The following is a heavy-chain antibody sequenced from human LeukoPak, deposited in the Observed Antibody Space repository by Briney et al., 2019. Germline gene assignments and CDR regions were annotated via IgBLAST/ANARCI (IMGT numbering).Heavy chain of an antibody. Sequence: SETLSLTCRVSGGFMSSYYWSWLRQPAGKGLEWIGRIYFTGTTNYNPSLQSRVTMSVDTSKYQFSLELSSVTAADTAVYYCARGSSSSSYSFDFWGQGTVVTVSS. CDR2: IYFTGTT. V-gene: IGHV4-4*07. J-gene: IGHJ3*01. CDR1: GGFMSSYY. D-gene: IGHD6-13*01. CDR3: ARGSSSSSYSFDF.